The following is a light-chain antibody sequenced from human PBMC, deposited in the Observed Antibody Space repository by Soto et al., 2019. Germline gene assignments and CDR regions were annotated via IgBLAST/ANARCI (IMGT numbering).Light chain of an antibody. CDR3: LQRRIGLT. CDR2: DAS. V-gene: IGKV3-11*01. CDR1: QSVSSY. Sequence: EIVLTKSQATLSLSPGERATLYCRASQSVSSYLAWYQQKPGQAPRLLIYDASNRASGIPARFSGSGSETDFTLTISSLEPEDVAVYSWLQRRIGLTFGPGTK. J-gene: IGKJ3*01.